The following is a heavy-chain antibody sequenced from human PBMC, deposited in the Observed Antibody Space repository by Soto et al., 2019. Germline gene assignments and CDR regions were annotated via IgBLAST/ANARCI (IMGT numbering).Heavy chain of an antibody. Sequence: GGSLRLSCAASGFTFSSYAMSWVRQAPGKGLEWVSAISGSGGSTYYADSVKGRFTISRDNSKNTLYLQMNSLRAEDTAVYYCAKDPSSPLTLYDSFSWGQGTLVTVSS. D-gene: IGHD3-22*01. J-gene: IGHJ4*02. CDR1: GFTFSSYA. CDR3: AKDPSSPLTLYDSFS. CDR2: ISGSGGST. V-gene: IGHV3-23*01.